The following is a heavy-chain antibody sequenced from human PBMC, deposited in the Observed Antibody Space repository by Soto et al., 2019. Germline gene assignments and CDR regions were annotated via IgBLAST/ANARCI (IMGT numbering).Heavy chain of an antibody. CDR1: CYKFNIYG. CDR2: ISAYDGKT. J-gene: IGHJ5*02. CDR3: ARDPHEYWTSYWFDP. D-gene: IGHD3-3*01. V-gene: IGHV1-18*01. Sequence: SVKVSCKASCYKFNIYGSNWVRQAPVQGLELMGWISAYDGKTTYAEKFQGRVTMTTDASTSTAYMELRSLRSDDTAVYYCARDPHEYWTSYWFDPWGQGTLVTVSS.